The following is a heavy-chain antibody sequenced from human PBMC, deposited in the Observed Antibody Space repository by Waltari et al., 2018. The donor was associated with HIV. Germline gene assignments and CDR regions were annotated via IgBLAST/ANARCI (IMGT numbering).Heavy chain of an antibody. CDR1: GGSISSSSDY. D-gene: IGHD3-10*01. CDR2: IYYSGLT. Sequence: QLQLQESGPGLVKPSETLSLTCTVSGGSISSSSDYWGWIRQPPGKGLEWIGSIYYSGLTHYKPSLKSRVTISVDTSKNQFSLKLSSVTAADTAVYYCARQVLVTGIHWFDPWGQGTVVIVSS. J-gene: IGHJ5*02. CDR3: ARQVLVTGIHWFDP. V-gene: IGHV4-39*01.